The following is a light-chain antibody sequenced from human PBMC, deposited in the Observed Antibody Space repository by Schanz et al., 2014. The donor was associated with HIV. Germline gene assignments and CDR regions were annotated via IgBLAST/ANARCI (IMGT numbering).Light chain of an antibody. Sequence: DIQMTQSPSTLSASVGDRVSITCRSTHSIDSGLAWYQQKPGKAPNLLIYEASTLETGVPSRFSGSGSGTEFTLTIDSLQPDDFATYYCQQYNDNSCTFGQGTKLDIK. CDR2: EAS. CDR1: HSIDSG. V-gene: IGKV1-5*03. J-gene: IGKJ2*02. CDR3: QQYNDNSCT.